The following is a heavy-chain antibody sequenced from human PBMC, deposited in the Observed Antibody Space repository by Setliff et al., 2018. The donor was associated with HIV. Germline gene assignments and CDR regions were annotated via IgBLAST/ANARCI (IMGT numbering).Heavy chain of an antibody. CDR2: IYWDDDK. CDR1: GFSLSTSGVC. V-gene: IGHV2-5*02. D-gene: IGHD3-3*02. CDR3: AHILQDPPSHFYYYFYMDV. Sequence: SGPTLVNPTQTLTLTCTFSGFSLSTSGVCVGWIRQPPGKALEWLALIYWDDDKRYSPSLKSRRTITKDTSKNQVVLTMTNMDPVDTATYYCAHILQDPPSHFYYYFYMDVWGKGTTVTVSS. J-gene: IGHJ6*03.